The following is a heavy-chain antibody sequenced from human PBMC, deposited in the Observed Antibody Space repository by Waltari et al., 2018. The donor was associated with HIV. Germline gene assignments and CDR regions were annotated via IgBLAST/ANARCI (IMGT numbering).Heavy chain of an antibody. D-gene: IGHD6-19*01. CDR1: GFTVSSNY. Sequence: EVQLVESGGGLVQPGGSLRLSCAASGFTVSSNYMSWVRQAPGKGLEWVSVIYSGGSTYYADSVKGRFTISRHNSKNTLYLQMNSLRAEDTAVYYCARGDSSGWSYYFDYWGQGTLVTVSS. J-gene: IGHJ4*02. CDR2: IYSGGST. CDR3: ARGDSSGWSYYFDY. V-gene: IGHV3-53*04.